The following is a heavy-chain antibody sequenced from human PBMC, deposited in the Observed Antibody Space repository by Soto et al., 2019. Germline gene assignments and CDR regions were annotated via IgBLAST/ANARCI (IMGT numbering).Heavy chain of an antibody. V-gene: IGHV1-18*01. CDR1: GYTFTSYG. CDR2: ISAYNGNT. CDR3: ARGGCSGGSCYWRYYYYYYMDV. Sequence: ASVKVSCKASGYTFTSYGISWVRQAPGQGLEWMGWISAYNGNTDYAQKLQGRVTMTTDTSTSTAYMELRSLRSDDTAVYYCARGGCSGGSCYWRYYYYYYMDVWGKGTTVTVAS. J-gene: IGHJ6*03. D-gene: IGHD2-15*01.